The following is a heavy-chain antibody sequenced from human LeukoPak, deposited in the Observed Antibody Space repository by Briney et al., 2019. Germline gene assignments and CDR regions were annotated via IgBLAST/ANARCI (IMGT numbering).Heavy chain of an antibody. CDR2: ISRSGSTK. CDR1: GFTFSDYN. CDR3: ARVLRYCSGGNCYSGGLGYMDV. Sequence: GGSLRLSCAASGFTFSDYNMRWIRQAPGKGLEWVSSISRSGSTKYYADSVKGRFTISRDNAKNSLSLQMNSLRAEDTAVYYCARVLRYCSGGNCYSGGLGYMDVWGKGTTVTISS. J-gene: IGHJ6*03. V-gene: IGHV3-11*01. D-gene: IGHD2-15*01.